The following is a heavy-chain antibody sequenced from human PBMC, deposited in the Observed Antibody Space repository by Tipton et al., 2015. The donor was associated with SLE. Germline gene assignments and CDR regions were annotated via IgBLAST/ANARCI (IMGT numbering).Heavy chain of an antibody. V-gene: IGHV4-39*01. Sequence: GLVKPSETLSLTCTVSGGSISSGVYYWGWIRQPPGKGLEWIGSILYTGKTYVNLFLKSRVTMSVDTSKSHFSLGLTSVTAADTAVYYCATHGGDGGHSGYFDFWGQGTLVTVSS. CDR3: ATHGGDGGHSGYFDF. J-gene: IGHJ4*02. CDR1: GGSISSGVYY. CDR2: ILYTGKT. D-gene: IGHD4-23*01.